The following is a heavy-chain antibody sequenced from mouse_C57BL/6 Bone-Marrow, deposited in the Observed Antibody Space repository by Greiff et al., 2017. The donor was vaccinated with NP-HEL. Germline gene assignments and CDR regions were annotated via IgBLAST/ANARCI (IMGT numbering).Heavy chain of an antibody. J-gene: IGHJ3*01. Sequence: EVHLVESGGDLVKPGGSLKLSCAASGFTFSSYGMSWVRQTPDKRLEWVATISSGGSYTYYPDSVKGRFTISRDNAKNTLYLHMRSLKSEDTAMYYCARLGLAWFAYWGQGTLVTVSA. CDR2: ISSGGSYT. CDR1: GFTFSSYG. D-gene: IGHD6-1*01. CDR3: ARLGLAWFAY. V-gene: IGHV5-6*01.